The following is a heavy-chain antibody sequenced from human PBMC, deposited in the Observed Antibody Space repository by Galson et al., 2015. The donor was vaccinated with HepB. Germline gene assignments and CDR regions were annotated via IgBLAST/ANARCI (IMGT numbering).Heavy chain of an antibody. V-gene: IGHV4-39*01. CDR1: GGSISSSSYY. J-gene: IGHJ5*02. Sequence: SETLSLTCTVSGGSISSSSYYWGWIRQPPGKGLEWIGSIYYSGSTYYNPSLKSRVTISVDTSKNQFSLKLSSVTAADTAVYYCARHKGWLVREPWLFDPWGQGTLVTVSS. D-gene: IGHD6-19*01. CDR2: IYYSGST. CDR3: ARHKGWLVREPWLFDP.